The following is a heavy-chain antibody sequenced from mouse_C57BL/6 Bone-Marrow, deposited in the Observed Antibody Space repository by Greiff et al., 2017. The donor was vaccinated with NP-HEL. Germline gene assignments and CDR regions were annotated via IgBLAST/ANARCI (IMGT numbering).Heavy chain of an antibody. V-gene: IGHV6-6*01. CDR1: GFTFSDAW. J-gene: IGHJ3*01. Sequence: DVQLQESGGGLVQPGGSMKLSCAASGFTFSDAWMDWVRQSPEKGLEWVAEIRNKANNHATYYAESVKGRFTISRDDSKSSVYLQMNSLRAEDTGIYYCTKRGGYDYDSAWFAYWGQGTLVTVSA. D-gene: IGHD2-4*01. CDR3: TKRGGYDYDSAWFAY. CDR2: IRNKANNHAT.